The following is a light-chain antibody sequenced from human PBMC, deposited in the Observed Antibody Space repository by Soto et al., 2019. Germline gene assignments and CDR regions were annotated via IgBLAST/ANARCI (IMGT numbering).Light chain of an antibody. CDR2: INSDGGH. CDR1: SGHSGYA. J-gene: IGLJ3*02. CDR3: QSWGIGYWV. V-gene: IGLV4-69*01. Sequence: QSVLTQSPSASASLGASVKITCTLSSGHSGYAIAWQQQQQEKGPRFLMRINSDGGHITGAGVPDRFSGSSSGSERFLVISALQSEDESDYSCQSWGIGYWVFGGGTKLTVL.